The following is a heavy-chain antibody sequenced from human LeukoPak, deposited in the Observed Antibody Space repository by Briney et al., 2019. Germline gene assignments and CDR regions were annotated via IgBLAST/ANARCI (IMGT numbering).Heavy chain of an antibody. CDR3: ARLLSYDILTNYYHFDY. Sequence: KSGESLKISCKVSGYTFTSDRISWVRQMPGKGLEWMGKIDPSNSYATYSPSFHGHVTFSVDKSINTAYLQWSSLKASDTAMYYCARLLSYDILTNYYHFDYWGQGSLVTVSS. D-gene: IGHD3-9*01. CDR1: GYTFTSDR. J-gene: IGHJ4*02. V-gene: IGHV5-10-1*01. CDR2: IDPSNSYA.